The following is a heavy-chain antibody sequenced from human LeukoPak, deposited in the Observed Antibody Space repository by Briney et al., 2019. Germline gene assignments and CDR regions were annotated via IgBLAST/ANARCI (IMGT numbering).Heavy chain of an antibody. CDR3: ARVPRTETWKIDY. CDR1: GYTFTDYY. V-gene: IGHV1-2*02. CDR2: VNPNSGGT. J-gene: IGHJ4*02. Sequence: ASVKVSCKASGYTFTDYYMNWVRQAPGQGLEWMGWVNPNSGGTNYAQKFQGRVTMTRDTSTTTAYMELYRLGSDDTAVYYCARVPRTETWKIDYWGQGTLATVSS. D-gene: IGHD3/OR15-3a*01.